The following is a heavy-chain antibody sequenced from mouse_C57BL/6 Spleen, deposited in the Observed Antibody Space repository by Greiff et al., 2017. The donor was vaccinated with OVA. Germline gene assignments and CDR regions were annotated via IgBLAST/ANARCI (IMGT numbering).Heavy chain of an antibody. Sequence: QVQLKESGPGLVAPSQSLSITCTVSGFSLTSYGVDWVRQSPGKGLEWLGVIWGVGSTNYNSALKSRLSISKDNSKSQVFLKMNSLQTDDTAMYYCASGIGYGSSPFAYWGQGTLVTVSA. D-gene: IGHD1-1*01. CDR3: ASGIGYGSSPFAY. CDR2: IWGVGST. V-gene: IGHV2-6*01. CDR1: GFSLTSYG. J-gene: IGHJ3*01.